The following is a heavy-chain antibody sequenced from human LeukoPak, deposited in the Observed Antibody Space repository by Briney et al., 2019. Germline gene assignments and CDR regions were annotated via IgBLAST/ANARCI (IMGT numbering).Heavy chain of an antibody. Sequence: PGGSLRLSCAASGFTFSSYAMHWVRQAPGKGLEWVAVISYDGSNKYYADSVKGRFTISRDNSKNTLYLQMNSLRAEDTAVYYCARDPREGYHYEGGPHYYYGMDVWGQGTTVTVSS. CDR1: GFTFSSYA. D-gene: IGHD5-12*01. V-gene: IGHV3-30-3*01. J-gene: IGHJ6*02. CDR2: ISYDGSNK. CDR3: ARDPREGYHYEGGPHYYYGMDV.